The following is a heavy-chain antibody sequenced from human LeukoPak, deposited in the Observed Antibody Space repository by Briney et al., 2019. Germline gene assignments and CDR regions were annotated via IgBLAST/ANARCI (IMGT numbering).Heavy chain of an antibody. CDR2: IRYDGSQK. CDR1: GFTFSSYG. D-gene: IGHD3-16*01. J-gene: IGHJ3*02. CDR3: AKIPPPWGLDGFDI. Sequence: PGGSLRLSCGASGFTFSSYGMHWVRQAPGKGLEWVAFIRYDGSQKYYADSVKGRFTISRDNSKNTLHLQMNSLRAEDTAVYYCAKIPPPWGLDGFDIWGQGTMVTVSS. V-gene: IGHV3-30*02.